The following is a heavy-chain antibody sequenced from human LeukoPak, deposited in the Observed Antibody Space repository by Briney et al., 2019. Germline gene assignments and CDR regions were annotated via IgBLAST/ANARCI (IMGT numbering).Heavy chain of an antibody. Sequence: ASVKVSCKASGYTFTSYGISWVRQAPGQGLEWMGWISAYNGNTNYAQKLKGRVTMTTDTSTSTAYMELRSLRSDDTAVYYCARGQTYYDFWSGYYYWFDPWGQGTLVTVSS. V-gene: IGHV1-18*01. CDR2: ISAYNGNT. CDR1: GYTFTSYG. D-gene: IGHD3-3*01. J-gene: IGHJ5*02. CDR3: ARGQTYYDFWSGYYYWFDP.